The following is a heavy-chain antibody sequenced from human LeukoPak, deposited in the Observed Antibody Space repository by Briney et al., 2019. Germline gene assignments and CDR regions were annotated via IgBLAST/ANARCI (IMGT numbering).Heavy chain of an antibody. J-gene: IGHJ3*02. CDR3: ARGIIVSPDDAFDI. CDR1: GFTFSSYG. D-gene: IGHD3-16*02. Sequence: GGSLRLSCAASGFTFSSYGMHWVRQAPGKGLEWVAVIWYDGSNKYYADSVKGRFTISRDNSKNTLYLQMNSLRAEDTAVYYCARGIIVSPDDAFDIWGQGTMVTVSS. CDR2: IWYDGSNK. V-gene: IGHV3-33*01.